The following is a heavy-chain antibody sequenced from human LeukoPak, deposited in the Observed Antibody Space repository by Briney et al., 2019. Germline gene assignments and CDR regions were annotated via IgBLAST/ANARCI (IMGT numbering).Heavy chain of an antibody. D-gene: IGHD3-22*01. CDR1: GYTFTSYY. Sequence: ASVKVSCKASGYTFTSYYMHWVRQAPGQGLEWMGIINPSGGSTSYAQEFQGRVTMTRDTSTSTVYMELSSLRSEDTAVYYCARANHDSSGYRRTYGMDVWGQGTTVTVSS. V-gene: IGHV1-46*01. CDR3: ARANHDSSGYRRTYGMDV. J-gene: IGHJ6*02. CDR2: INPSGGST.